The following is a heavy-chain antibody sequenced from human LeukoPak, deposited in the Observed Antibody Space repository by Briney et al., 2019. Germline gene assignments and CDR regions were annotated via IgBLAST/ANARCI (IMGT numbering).Heavy chain of an antibody. J-gene: IGHJ4*02. V-gene: IGHV3-30*18. Sequence: PGGSLRLSCAASGFTFSSYGMHWVRQAPGKGLGWVAVISYDGSNKYYADSVKGRFTISRDNSKNTLYLQMNSLRAEDTAVYYCTKGLRQYYDFWGGSDYWGQGTLVTVSS. CDR1: GFTFSSYG. CDR2: ISYDGSNK. D-gene: IGHD3-3*01. CDR3: TKGLRQYYDFWGGSDY.